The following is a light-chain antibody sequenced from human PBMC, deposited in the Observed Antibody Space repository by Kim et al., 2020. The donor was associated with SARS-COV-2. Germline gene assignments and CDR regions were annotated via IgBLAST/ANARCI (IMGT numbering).Light chain of an antibody. J-gene: IGLJ2*01. CDR2: GNT. CDR3: QSYDRTVV. V-gene: IGLV1-40*01. Sequence: AQGQRVTISCTGSSSNIGAGYDVHWYQQIPGTAPKLLLYGNTNRPSGVSDRFSGSKSGTSASLAITGLQAEDEADYYCQSYDRTVVFGGGTQLTVL. CDR1: SSNIGAGYD.